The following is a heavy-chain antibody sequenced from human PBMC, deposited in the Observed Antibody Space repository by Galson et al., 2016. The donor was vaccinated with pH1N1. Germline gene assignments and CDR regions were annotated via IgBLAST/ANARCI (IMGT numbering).Heavy chain of an antibody. Sequence: SLRLSCAASGFSFSVFGMHWVRQAPGKGLEWMGFIASDERNTYYGDSAKGRFTISKDKSKNTLYLQMNSLRHEDTALYYCARDEGFCRSISCLDFADGGQGILVTVSS. V-gene: IGHV3-30*02. CDR2: IASDERNT. CDR3: ARDEGFCRSISCLDFAD. D-gene: IGHD2-2*01. CDR1: GFSFSVFG. J-gene: IGHJ4*02.